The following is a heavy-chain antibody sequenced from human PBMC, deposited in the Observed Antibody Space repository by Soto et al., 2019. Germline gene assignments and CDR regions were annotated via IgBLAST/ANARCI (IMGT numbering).Heavy chain of an antibody. Sequence: QVQLVQSGAEVKKPGSSVKVSCKASGGTFNIYNINWVRQAPGQGLEWMGGILPIFGTTNYAQRFQGRLTIIADDSTNTAYMELSSLRSEDTAVYYCARDETGDSYYYYYGMDVWGQGTTVTVTS. V-gene: IGHV1-69*01. CDR2: ILPIFGTT. CDR3: ARDETGDSYYYYYGMDV. J-gene: IGHJ6*02. D-gene: IGHD7-27*01. CDR1: GGTFNIYN.